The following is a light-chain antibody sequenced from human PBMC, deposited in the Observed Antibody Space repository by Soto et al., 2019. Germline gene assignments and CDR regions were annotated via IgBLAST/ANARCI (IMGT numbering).Light chain of an antibody. Sequence: EIVLTQSPATLSLSPGEGATLSCRASQNIGNYLAWYQQRPGQAPRLLIYDASNRATGIPARFSGSGSGADFTLTISSLEPEDFAVYYCQQRSDWPLTFGGGTKVEIK. J-gene: IGKJ4*01. V-gene: IGKV3-11*01. CDR3: QQRSDWPLT. CDR2: DAS. CDR1: QNIGNY.